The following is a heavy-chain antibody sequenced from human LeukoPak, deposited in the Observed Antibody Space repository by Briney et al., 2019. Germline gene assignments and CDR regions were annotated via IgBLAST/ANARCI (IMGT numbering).Heavy chain of an antibody. Sequence: GGSLRLSCAASGFTFSSSGMHWVRQAPGKGLEWVANIKQDGSEKNYVDSVKGRFTISRDNAKNSEYLQMNSLRVEDTAMYYCARDRVLHERINWGWRAFDLWGQGTMVIVSS. CDR2: IKQDGSEK. V-gene: IGHV3-7*01. D-gene: IGHD7-27*01. CDR1: GFTFSSSG. J-gene: IGHJ3*01. CDR3: ARDRVLHERINWGWRAFDL.